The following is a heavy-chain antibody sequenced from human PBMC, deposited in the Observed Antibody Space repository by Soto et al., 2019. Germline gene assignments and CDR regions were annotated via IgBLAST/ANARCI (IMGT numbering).Heavy chain of an antibody. J-gene: IGHJ4*02. CDR3: ASVYDFYGSGSYDYFDY. D-gene: IGHD3-10*01. CDR2: IIPNNNIT. CDR1: GYTFTSYG. Sequence: SVKVSCKASGYTFTSYGISCVRQAPGQGLEWMGRIIPNNNITNYAQKFQDRVTITADKSTSTAYMELSSLRSEDTAVYYCASVYDFYGSGSYDYFDYWGQGALVTVSS. V-gene: IGHV1-69*04.